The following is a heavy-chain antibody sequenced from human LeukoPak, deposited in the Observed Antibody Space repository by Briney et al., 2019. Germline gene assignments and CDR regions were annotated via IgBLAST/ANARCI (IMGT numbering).Heavy chain of an antibody. D-gene: IGHD3-10*01. CDR3: ARGSHSSFDY. CDR1: GDSLSNNNIA. Sequence: SQTLSLTCAISGDSLSNNNIAWDWIRQSPWRGLEWLIRTYYRPKFNTDYADSVKSRIAINSDTSKKQFSLQLNSVTPEDTGVYYCARGSHSSFDYWGQGTLVTVSP. J-gene: IGHJ4*02. CDR2: TYYRPKFNT. V-gene: IGHV6-1*01.